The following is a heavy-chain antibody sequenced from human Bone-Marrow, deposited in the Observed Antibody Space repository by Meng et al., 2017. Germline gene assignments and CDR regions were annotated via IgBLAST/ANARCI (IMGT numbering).Heavy chain of an antibody. Sequence: QLHLQESGPGLVKPSETLSLPSTASGGSISGSSSYYWAWARQPPGKGLEWVGSIFYSGSTYYNRSLKGRVTISADTSKNQFSLKLSSVTAADTAVFYCARHFESPSFETWGQGILVTVSS. CDR1: GGSISGSSSYY. D-gene: IGHD3-9*01. J-gene: IGHJ5*02. CDR2: IFYSGST. V-gene: IGHV4-39*01. CDR3: ARHFESPSFET.